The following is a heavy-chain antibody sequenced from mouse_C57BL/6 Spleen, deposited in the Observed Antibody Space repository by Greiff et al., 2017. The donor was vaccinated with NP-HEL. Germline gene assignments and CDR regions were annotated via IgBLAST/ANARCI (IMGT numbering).Heavy chain of an antibody. V-gene: IGHV1-81*01. CDR1: GYTFTSYG. D-gene: IGHD2-3*01. CDR3: ARAGYSFDY. Sequence: VMLVESGAELARPGASVKLSCKASGYTFTSYGISWVKQRTGQGLEWIGEIYPRSGNTYYNEKFKGKATLTADKSSSTAYMELRSLTSEDSAVYFCARAGYSFDYWGQGTTLTVSS. J-gene: IGHJ2*01. CDR2: IYPRSGNT.